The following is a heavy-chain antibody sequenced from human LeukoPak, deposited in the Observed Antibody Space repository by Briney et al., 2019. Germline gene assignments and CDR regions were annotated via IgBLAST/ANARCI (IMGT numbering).Heavy chain of an antibody. D-gene: IGHD3-16*02. CDR2: ISYDGSNK. J-gene: IGHJ4*02. CDR1: GLTLSSYG. Sequence: GGSQRLFCAASGLTLSSYGMHWARQAPGKGLEWVTVISYDGSNKYYADSVKGRFTISRDNSKNTLYLQMNSLRAEDTAVYYCASLYVWGSYRDFDYWGQGTLVTVSS. CDR3: ASLYVWGSYRDFDY. V-gene: IGHV3-30*03.